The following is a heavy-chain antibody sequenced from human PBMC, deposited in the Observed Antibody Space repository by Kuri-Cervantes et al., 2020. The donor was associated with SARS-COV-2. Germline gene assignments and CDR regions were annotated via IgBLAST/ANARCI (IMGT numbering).Heavy chain of an antibody. CDR1: GYTFTSYY. CDR3: ARDAAVVITTNWFDP. V-gene: IGHV1-46*01. J-gene: IGHJ5*02. CDR2: INSSGGST. Sequence: ASVKVSCKASGYTFTSYYMHWVRQAPGQGLEWMGIINSSGGSTSYAQKFQGRVTMTRDTSTSTVYMELSSLRSEDTAVYYCARDAAVVITTNWFDPWGQGTLVTVSS. D-gene: IGHD3-22*01.